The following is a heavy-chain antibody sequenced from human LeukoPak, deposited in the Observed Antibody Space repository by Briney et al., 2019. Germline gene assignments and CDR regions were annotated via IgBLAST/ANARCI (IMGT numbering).Heavy chain of an antibody. Sequence: SETLSLTCTVSGGSISSYYWSWIRQPPGKGLEWIGYIYYSGSTNYNPSLKSRVTISVDTSKNQFSLKLSSVTAADTAVYYCARRIDLNNWFDHWGQGTLVTVSS. CDR2: IYYSGST. CDR3: ARRIDLNNWFDH. V-gene: IGHV4-59*08. CDR1: GGSISSYY. J-gene: IGHJ5*02.